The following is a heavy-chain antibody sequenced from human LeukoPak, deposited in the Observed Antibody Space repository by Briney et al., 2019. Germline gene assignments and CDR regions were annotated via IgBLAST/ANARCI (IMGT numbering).Heavy chain of an antibody. CDR2: ISGSGGGT. V-gene: IGHV3-23*01. J-gene: IGHJ3*02. D-gene: IGHD3-16*01. CDR1: GFTFNSDS. CDR3: AISGFGEFDI. Sequence: PGGSLRLSCAASGFTFNSDSMNWVRQAPGKGLEWVSGISGSGGGTYYADSVKGRFTISRDNSRDTVSLQMNSLRPEDTAVYHCAISGFGEFDIWGQGTMVTVSS.